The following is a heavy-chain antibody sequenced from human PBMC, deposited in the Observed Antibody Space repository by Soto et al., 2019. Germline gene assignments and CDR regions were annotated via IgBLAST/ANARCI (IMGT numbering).Heavy chain of an antibody. D-gene: IGHD1-26*01. V-gene: IGHV4-61*01. J-gene: IGHJ4*02. CDR2: IYYSGST. CDR1: GGSVSSGSYY. Sequence: SETLSLTCTVSGGSVSSGSYYWSWIRQPPGKGLEWIGYIYYSGSTNYNPSLKSRVTISVDTSKNQFSLKLSSVTAADTAVYYCARFRELLQVDYWGQGTLVTVSS. CDR3: ARFRELLQVDY.